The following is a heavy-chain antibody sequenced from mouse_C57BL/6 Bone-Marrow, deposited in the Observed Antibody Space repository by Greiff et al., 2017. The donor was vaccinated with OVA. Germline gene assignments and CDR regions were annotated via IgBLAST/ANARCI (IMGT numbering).Heavy chain of an antibody. CDR2: ISSGSSTI. D-gene: IGHD1-1*01. V-gene: IGHV5-17*01. CDR1: GFTFSDYG. CDR3: AKKLGSSPYYYAMDY. Sequence: EVKLMESGGGLVKPGGSLKLSCAASGFTFSDYGMHWVRQAPEKGLEWVAYISSGSSTIYYADTVKGRFTISRDNAKNTLFLQMTSLRSEDTAMYYCAKKLGSSPYYYAMDYWGQGTSVTVSS. J-gene: IGHJ4*01.